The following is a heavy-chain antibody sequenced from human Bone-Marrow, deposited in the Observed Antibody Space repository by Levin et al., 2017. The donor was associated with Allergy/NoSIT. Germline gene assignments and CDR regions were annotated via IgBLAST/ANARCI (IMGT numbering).Heavy chain of an antibody. V-gene: IGHV3-7*01. CDR3: ARTYDSSGYYSRVGAFDI. D-gene: IGHD3-22*01. CDR2: IKPDGSDR. CDR1: VFTFDAYW. J-gene: IGHJ3*02. Sequence: GGSLRLSCAASVFTFDAYWMNWVRQAPGKGLEWVANIKPDGSDRYYLDSVKGRFTISRDNGKNSIYLEMSSLRAEDTAVYYCARTYDSSGYYSRVGAFDIWGQGTTVTVSS.